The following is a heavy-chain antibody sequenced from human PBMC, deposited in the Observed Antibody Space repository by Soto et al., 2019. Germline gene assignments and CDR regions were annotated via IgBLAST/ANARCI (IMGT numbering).Heavy chain of an antibody. CDR1: GYTFTSYD. Sequence: SVKLSCKASGYTFTSYDINWVRQATGQGLEWRGWMNPNSGNTGYAQKFQGRVTMTRNTSISTAYMELSSLRSEDTAVYYCARGMYDSSGYYYLFDYWGQGTLVSVSS. V-gene: IGHV1-8*01. CDR2: MNPNSGNT. J-gene: IGHJ4*02. D-gene: IGHD3-22*01. CDR3: ARGMYDSSGYYYLFDY.